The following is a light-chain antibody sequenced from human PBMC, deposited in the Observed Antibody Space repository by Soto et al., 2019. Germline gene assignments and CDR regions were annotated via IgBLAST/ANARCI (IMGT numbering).Light chain of an antibody. Sequence: EIVMTQSPATLSVSPGEGATLSCRASQSVSTDLAWYQQKPGQTPRLIIYGASGRADGIPHRFSGSGFGTDFTLTISKVEPEDFAVYYCQQYGSSPPYTFGQGTKVDIK. V-gene: IGKV3-20*01. CDR3: QQYGSSPPYT. J-gene: IGKJ2*01. CDR2: GAS. CDR1: QSVSTD.